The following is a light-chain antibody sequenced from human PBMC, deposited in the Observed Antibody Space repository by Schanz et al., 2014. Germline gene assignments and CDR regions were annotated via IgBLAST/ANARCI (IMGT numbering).Light chain of an antibody. V-gene: IGKV3-15*01. J-gene: IGKJ1*01. CDR3: QQYNDWPGT. CDR1: QSVASN. Sequence: EIVMTQSPATLSVSPGERATLSCRASQSVASNLAWYQQKPGQAPRLLIYAASTRATGIPARFSGSGSGPEFTLTISSLQSEDFADYYCQQYNDWPGTFGRGTKVEIK. CDR2: AAS.